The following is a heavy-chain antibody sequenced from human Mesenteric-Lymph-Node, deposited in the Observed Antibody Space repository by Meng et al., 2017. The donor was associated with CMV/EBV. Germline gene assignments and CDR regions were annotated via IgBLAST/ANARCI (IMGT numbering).Heavy chain of an antibody. CDR2: VHHSGTT. Sequence: QLRLQESRPELVKPSETLSLSFSVSAQPIRNSPYYWTWIRQPPVKGLEWIGSVHHSGTTYYNPSLKGRLTISVDTSANLFSFRLTTVTAADTATYYCAIRGNYDSDYSEYCGQGTLVTVSS. V-gene: IGHV4-39*01. D-gene: IGHD3-22*01. J-gene: IGHJ4*02. CDR1: AQPIRNSPYY. CDR3: AIRGNYDSDYSEY.